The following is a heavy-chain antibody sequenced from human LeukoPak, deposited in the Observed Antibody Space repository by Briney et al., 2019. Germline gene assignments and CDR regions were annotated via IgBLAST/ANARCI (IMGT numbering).Heavy chain of an antibody. CDR2: ITASGTAM. V-gene: IGHV3-48*01. Sequence: GGSLRLSCAASGFTFSSYSMNWVRQAPGKGLEWVSHITASGTAMFYADSVKGRFTISRDNSKNTLYLQMNSLRVEDTAVYYCAKDQYDYVRGEFDYWGQGTLVTVSS. CDR3: AKDQYDYVRGEFDY. CDR1: GFTFSSYS. J-gene: IGHJ4*02. D-gene: IGHD3-16*01.